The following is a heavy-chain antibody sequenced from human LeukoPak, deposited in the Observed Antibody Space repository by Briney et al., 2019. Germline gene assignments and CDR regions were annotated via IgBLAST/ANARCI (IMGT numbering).Heavy chain of an antibody. V-gene: IGHV5-10-1*01. J-gene: IGHJ4*02. CDR2: IDPSVSYT. Sequence: KHGASRLISCECSGYIFTSYWISGVRQLPGKGEEGMGRIDPSVSYTNYSPSFQGHATISADKSISTAYLQWSSLKASDTAMYYCAIPDYYDSSGDFGYFDYWGQGTLVTVSS. D-gene: IGHD3-22*01. CDR1: GYIFTSYW. CDR3: AIPDYYDSSGDFGYFDY.